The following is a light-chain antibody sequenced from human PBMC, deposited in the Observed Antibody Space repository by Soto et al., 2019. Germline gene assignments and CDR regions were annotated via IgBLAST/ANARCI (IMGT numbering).Light chain of an antibody. CDR1: SGSVSTTYY. CDR3: VLFMGSGIST. V-gene: IGLV8-61*01. J-gene: IGLJ3*02. CDR2: STN. Sequence: QTVVTQEPSFSVSPGGTVTLTCGLSSGSVSTTYYPSWYQQTPGQAPRTLIYSTNTRSSGVPDRFSGSILGNKAALTITGAQAENESDYYCVLFMGSGISTFGGGTKVTVL.